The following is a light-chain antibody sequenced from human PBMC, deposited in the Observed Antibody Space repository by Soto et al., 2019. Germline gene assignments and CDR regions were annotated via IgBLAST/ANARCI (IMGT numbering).Light chain of an antibody. Sequence: QSALTQPASVSGSPGQSITISCTGTSSDVGGYNYVSWYQQHPGKAPKVMIYEVSHRPSGVSDRFSGSKSGNTASLTISGLQAEDEADYYCTSYAGGNSWVFGGGTKLTVL. CDR3: TSYAGGNSWV. V-gene: IGLV2-14*01. CDR1: SSDVGGYNY. CDR2: EVS. J-gene: IGLJ3*02.